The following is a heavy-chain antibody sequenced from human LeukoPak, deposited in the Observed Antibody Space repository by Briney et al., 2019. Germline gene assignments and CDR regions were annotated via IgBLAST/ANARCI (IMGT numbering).Heavy chain of an antibody. Sequence: PSETLSLTCTVSGGSISSGDYYWRWIRQPPGKGLEWIVYIYYSGSTYYNPSLKSRVTISVDTSKNQFSLKLSSVTAADTAVYYCARTTPDILTGYYRYNWFDPWGQGTLVTVSS. CDR3: ARTTPDILTGYYRYNWFDP. V-gene: IGHV4-30-4*01. D-gene: IGHD3-9*01. J-gene: IGHJ5*02. CDR2: IYYSGST. CDR1: GGSISSGDYY.